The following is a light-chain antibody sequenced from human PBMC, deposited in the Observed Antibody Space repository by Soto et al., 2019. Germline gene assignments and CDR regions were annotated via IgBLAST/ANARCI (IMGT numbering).Light chain of an antibody. CDR3: TAWDCSLHVRV. V-gene: IGLV1-44*01. CDR2: RDN. Sequence: QSALTQPPSASGTPGQRVTISCSGSSSDIGSNTVNWYQQLPGSAPKLLIYRDNQRPSGIPDRFSGSKSGPSASLDISGLQSEDESDSYFTAWDCSLHVRVFGGVTKVTVL. J-gene: IGLJ3*02. CDR1: SSDIGSNT.